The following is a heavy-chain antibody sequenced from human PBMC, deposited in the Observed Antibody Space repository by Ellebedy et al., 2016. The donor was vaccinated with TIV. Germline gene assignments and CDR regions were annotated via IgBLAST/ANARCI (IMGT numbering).Heavy chain of an antibody. J-gene: IGHJ4*02. V-gene: IGHV1-18*01. CDR2: INPYSGDT. CDR1: GYTFNNYG. Sequence: ASVKVSCXTSGYTFNNYGITWVRQAPGQGLEWVGWINPYSGDTNYAHEVQGRVTMTTDTSTSTAYMDLRSLRSDDTAIYYCARIAAAGKRAFDFWGQGTLVTVSP. CDR3: ARIAAAGKRAFDF. D-gene: IGHD6-25*01.